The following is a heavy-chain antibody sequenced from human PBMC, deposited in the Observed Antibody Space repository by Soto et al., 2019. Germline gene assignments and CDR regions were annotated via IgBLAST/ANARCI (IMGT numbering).Heavy chain of an antibody. J-gene: IGHJ6*02. CDR3: ARHVRYCSSTSCYRYPDHYYYGMDV. D-gene: IGHD2-2*02. Sequence: LKISCKGSGYSFTSYWIGWVRQMPGKGLEWMGIIYPGDSDTRYSPSSQGQVTISADKSISTAYLQWSSLKASDTAMYYCARHVRYCSSTSCYRYPDHYYYGMDVWGQGTTVTVSS. V-gene: IGHV5-51*01. CDR1: GYSFTSYW. CDR2: IYPGDSDT.